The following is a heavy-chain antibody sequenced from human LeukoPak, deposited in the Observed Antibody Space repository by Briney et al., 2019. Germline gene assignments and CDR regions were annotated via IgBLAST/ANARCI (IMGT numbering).Heavy chain of an antibody. Sequence: SVKVSCKASGGTFSSYAISWVRQTPGQGLEWMGGIIPIFGTANYAQKFQGRVTITADESTSTAYMELSSLRSEDTAMYYCARSQRELRWFPGDDWGQGTLVTVSS. D-gene: IGHD4-23*01. J-gene: IGHJ4*02. CDR2: IIPIFGTA. CDR1: GGTFSSYA. V-gene: IGHV1-69*01. CDR3: ARSQRELRWFPGDD.